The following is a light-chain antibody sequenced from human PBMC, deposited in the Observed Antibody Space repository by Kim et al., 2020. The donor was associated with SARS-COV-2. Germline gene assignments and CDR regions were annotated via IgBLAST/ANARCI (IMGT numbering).Light chain of an antibody. CDR2: AIR. V-gene: IGLV2-11*01. CDR3: CSYAGSYSLVV. Sequence: QSVTSSWSGASTDVGGHNYVAWYQPHPGKAPKLMSWAIRKRPSGVTARFSGSESGNTDSMTTSGLEDGDEVVYDCCSYAGSYSLVVSGGGTQLT. CDR1: STDVGGHNY. J-gene: IGLJ2*01.